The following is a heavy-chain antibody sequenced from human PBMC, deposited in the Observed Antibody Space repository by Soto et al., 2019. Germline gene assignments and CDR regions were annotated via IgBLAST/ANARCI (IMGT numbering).Heavy chain of an antibody. D-gene: IGHD3-22*01. Sequence: GGSLRLSCAASKFTFSNFWMHWVRQAPGKGLVWVSRTNGDGTSTTYADSVKGRFTTSRDNAKNTLYLQMNSLRAEDTAVYYCARAERNYYDSSGYDLGYWGQGTRVTVSS. J-gene: IGHJ4*02. CDR2: TNGDGTST. CDR3: ARAERNYYDSSGYDLGY. CDR1: KFTFSNFW. V-gene: IGHV3-74*03.